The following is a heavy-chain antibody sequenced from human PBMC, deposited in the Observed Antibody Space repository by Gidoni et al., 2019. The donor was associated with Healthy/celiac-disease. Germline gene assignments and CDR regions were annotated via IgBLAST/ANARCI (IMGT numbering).Heavy chain of an antibody. J-gene: IGHJ4*02. Sequence: EVQLLESGGGLVQPGGSLRLSCAASGFTFSSYAMSWVRQAPGKGLEWVSAISGSGGSTYYADSVKGRFTISRDNSKNTLYLQMNSLRAEDTAVYYCAKGPPDGVNEGSTTVTADYWGQGTLVTVSS. V-gene: IGHV3-23*01. CDR3: AKGPPDGVNEGSTTVTADY. CDR2: ISGSGGST. D-gene: IGHD4-17*01. CDR1: GFTFSSYA.